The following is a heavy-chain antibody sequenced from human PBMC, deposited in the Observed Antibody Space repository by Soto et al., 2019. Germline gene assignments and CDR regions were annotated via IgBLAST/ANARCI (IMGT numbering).Heavy chain of an antibody. J-gene: IGHJ4*02. CDR2: ISYDGSNK. Sequence: QVQLVESGGGVVQPGRSLRLSCAASGFSFSSYGMQWVRQAPGKGLEWVAVISYDGSNKYYADSVKDRFTISRDNSKKTLYLQINSLRADYTAVYYCVAGQYFFDYCGQGTLVTVSS. CDR1: GFSFSSYG. D-gene: IGHD6-19*01. V-gene: IGHV3-30*03. CDR3: VAGQYFFDY.